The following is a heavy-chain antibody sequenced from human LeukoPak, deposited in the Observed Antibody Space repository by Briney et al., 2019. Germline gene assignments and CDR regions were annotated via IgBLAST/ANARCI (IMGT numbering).Heavy chain of an antibody. CDR3: AKDMRVYSSGWYLVPDAFDI. J-gene: IGHJ3*02. CDR1: GFTFYDYA. V-gene: IGHV3-9*01. D-gene: IGHD6-19*01. Sequence: GGSLRLSCAASGFTFYDYAMHWVRHAPGKGLEWVSGISWNSGSIGYADSVKGRFTISRDNAKNSLYLQMNSLRAEDTALYYCAKDMRVYSSGWYLVPDAFDIWGQGTMVTVSS. CDR2: ISWNSGSI.